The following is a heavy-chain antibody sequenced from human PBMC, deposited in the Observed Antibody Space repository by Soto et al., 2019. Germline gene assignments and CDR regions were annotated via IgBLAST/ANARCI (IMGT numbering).Heavy chain of an antibody. V-gene: IGHV3-23*01. CDR2: IFAGGGST. CDR3: TTRIVVEEAASREFDY. D-gene: IGHD2-15*01. CDR1: GFTFSNYA. J-gene: IGHJ4*02. Sequence: GGSLRLSCAPSGFTFSNYAMFWVRQAPGKGLEWVSTIFAGGGSTYYADSVKGRFTISREDSKNTLYLQMSSLKTEDTAVYYCTTRIVVEEAASREFDYWGQGALVTVSS.